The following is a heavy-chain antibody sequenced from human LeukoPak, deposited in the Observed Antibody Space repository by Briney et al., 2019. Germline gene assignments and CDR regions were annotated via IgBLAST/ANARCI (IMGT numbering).Heavy chain of an antibody. CDR1: GFTFSSYA. V-gene: IGHV3-23*01. Sequence: PGGSLRLSCAASGFTFSSYAMSWVRQAPGKGLEWVSAISGSGGSTYYADSVKGRFTISRDNSKNTLYLQMNSLRAEDTAVYYCAKDHRVLTMIVVVDGPYDYWGQGTLVTVSS. CDR2: ISGSGGST. CDR3: AKDHRVLTMIVVVDGPYDY. D-gene: IGHD3-22*01. J-gene: IGHJ4*02.